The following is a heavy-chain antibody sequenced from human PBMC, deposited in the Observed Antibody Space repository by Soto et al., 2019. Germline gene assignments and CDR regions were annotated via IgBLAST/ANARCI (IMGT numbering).Heavy chain of an antibody. D-gene: IGHD3-10*01. V-gene: IGHV4-31*03. CDR2: MNYRGIT. CDR3: ARDGLSGGDAFDI. J-gene: IGHJ3*02. CDR1: GGSIGSDGYY. Sequence: QVQLQESGPGLLKPSQTLSLTCTVSGGSIGSDGYYWSWIRQRPGKGLEWIGYMNYRGITYYNPSLKTRLTISEDTSKNHFSLNLNSVTAADTAVYYCARDGLSGGDAFDIWGQGTMVVVSS.